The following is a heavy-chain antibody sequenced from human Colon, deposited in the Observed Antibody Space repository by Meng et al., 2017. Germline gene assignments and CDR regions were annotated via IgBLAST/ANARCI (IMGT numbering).Heavy chain of an antibody. CDR1: GFIFSNEW. CDR3: GSAYLG. CDR2: INKDGSVK. D-gene: IGHD3-16*01. Sequence: GGSLRLSCAASGFIFSNEWMDWVRQAPGKGLEWVANINKDGSVKNYVDSVKGRFTISRDNAKNLLCLQMDSKWADDSAVYYCGSAYLGWGQGTLGTVSS. V-gene: IGHV3-7*01. J-gene: IGHJ4*02.